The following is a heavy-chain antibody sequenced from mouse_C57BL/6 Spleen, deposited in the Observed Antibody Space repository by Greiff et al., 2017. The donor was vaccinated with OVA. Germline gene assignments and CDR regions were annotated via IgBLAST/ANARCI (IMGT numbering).Heavy chain of an antibody. CDR3: AQLTTGWYFDV. Sequence: EVKLMESGPGLVKPSQSLSLTCSVTGYSITSGYYWNWIRQFPGNKLEWMGYISYDGSNNYNPSLKNRISITRDTSKNQFFLKLNSVTTEDTATYYCAQLTTGWYFDVWGTGTTVTVSS. V-gene: IGHV3-6*01. D-gene: IGHD1-1*01. CDR1: GYSITSGYY. J-gene: IGHJ1*03. CDR2: ISYDGSN.